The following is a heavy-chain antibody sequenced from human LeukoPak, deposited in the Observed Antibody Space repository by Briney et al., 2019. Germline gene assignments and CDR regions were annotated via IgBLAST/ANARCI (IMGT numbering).Heavy chain of an antibody. CDR3: GREGGSKRYSGNFDY. D-gene: IGHD3-16*01. CDR2: ISYGGSNK. J-gene: IGHJ4*02. V-gene: IGHV3-30-3*01. Sequence: PGRSLRLSCAASGFTFSRYAMYWVRQTPGKGLEWVAVISYGGSNKYYADSVKGRFTISRDNSKNTVYLEMSSLRGEDTAVYYCGREGGSKRYSGNFDYWGQGTLVTVSS. CDR1: GFTFSRYA.